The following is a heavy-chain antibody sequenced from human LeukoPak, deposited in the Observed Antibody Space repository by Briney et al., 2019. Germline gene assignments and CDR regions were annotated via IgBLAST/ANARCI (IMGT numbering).Heavy chain of an antibody. CDR3: ARLPVGAVPASNYFDY. CDR1: GFTFSGYS. D-gene: IGHD6-19*01. Sequence: PGGSLRLSCAGSGFTFSGYSMSWVRQAPGKGLEWVSFISGSSSYINYADSVKGRFTISRDNAKNSVYLQMNSLRAEDTDMYYCARLPVGAVPASNYFDYWGQGTLVTVSS. CDR2: ISGSSSYI. V-gene: IGHV3-21*01. J-gene: IGHJ4*02.